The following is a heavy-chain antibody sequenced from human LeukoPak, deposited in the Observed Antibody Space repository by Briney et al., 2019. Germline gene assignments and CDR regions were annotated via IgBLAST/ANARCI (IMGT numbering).Heavy chain of an antibody. J-gene: IGHJ4*02. D-gene: IGHD5-18*01. CDR3: ARAGGGYSYGAIDY. CDR2: INPNSGGT. CDR1: GYTFTGYH. Sequence: ASVKVSCKASGYTFTGYHMHWVRQAPGQGLEWMGWINPNSGGTNYAQKFQGWVTMTRDTSISTAYMELSRLRSDDTAVYYCARAGGGYSYGAIDYWGQGTLVTVSS. V-gene: IGHV1-2*04.